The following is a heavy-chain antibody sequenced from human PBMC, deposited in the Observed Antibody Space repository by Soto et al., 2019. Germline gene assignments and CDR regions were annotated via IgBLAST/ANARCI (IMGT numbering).Heavy chain of an antibody. D-gene: IGHD3-10*01. CDR2: IYYSGST. J-gene: IGHJ5*02. V-gene: IGHV4-59*01. Sequence: SETLSLTFTVSGGSMSSYYWSWIRQPPGKGLEWIGYIYYSGSTIYNPSLKSRVTISVDTSKNQFSLKLSSVTAADTAVYYCARYGSGSSVWFDPWARAPWSPSPQ. CDR1: GGSMSSYY. CDR3: ARYGSGSSVWFDP.